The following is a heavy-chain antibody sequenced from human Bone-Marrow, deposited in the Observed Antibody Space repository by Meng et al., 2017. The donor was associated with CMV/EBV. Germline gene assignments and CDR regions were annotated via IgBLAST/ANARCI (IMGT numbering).Heavy chain of an antibody. V-gene: IGHV4-39*01. CDR2: IYYSGST. Sequence: SETLCLTCTVSGGSISSSSYYWGWIRQPPGKGLEWIGSIYYSGSTYYNPSLKSRVTISVDTSKNQFSLKLSSVTAADTAVYYCARVDEYFQHWGQGTLVTVSS. CDR3: ARVDEYFQH. CDR1: GGSISSSSYY. J-gene: IGHJ1*01.